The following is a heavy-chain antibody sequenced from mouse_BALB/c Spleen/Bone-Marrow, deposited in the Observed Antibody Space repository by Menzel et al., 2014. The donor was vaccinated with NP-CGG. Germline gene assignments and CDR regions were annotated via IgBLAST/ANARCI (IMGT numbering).Heavy chain of an antibody. CDR1: GYTFTSYV. CDR3: ARSLYGYDWYFDV. Sequence: VQLQQPGPELVKPGASVKMSCKASGYTFTSYVMHWVKQKPGPGLEWIGNINPYNDGTKYNEKFKGKATLTSDKSPSTAFMELSSLTSEDSAVYYCARSLYGYDWYFDVWGAGTTVTVSS. J-gene: IGHJ1*01. CDR2: INPYNDGT. V-gene: IGHV1-14*01. D-gene: IGHD2-2*01.